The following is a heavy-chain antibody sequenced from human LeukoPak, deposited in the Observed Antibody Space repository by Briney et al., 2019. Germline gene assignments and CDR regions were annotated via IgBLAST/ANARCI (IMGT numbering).Heavy chain of an antibody. Sequence: SQTLSLTCAISGDSVSRNSIAWNWIRQSPSRGLEWLGRTYYRSKLYSDYAVSMKSRIIINSDTSKNQISLQLKSVTPEDTAVYYCTRDRDGDFDSWGQGTLVTVSS. CDR1: GDSVSRNSIA. D-gene: IGHD5-24*01. J-gene: IGHJ4*02. CDR3: TRDRDGDFDS. CDR2: TYYRSKLYS. V-gene: IGHV6-1*01.